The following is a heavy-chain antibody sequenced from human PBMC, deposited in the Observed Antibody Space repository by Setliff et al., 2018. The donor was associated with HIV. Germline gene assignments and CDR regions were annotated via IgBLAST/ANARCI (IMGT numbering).Heavy chain of an antibody. Sequence: SETLSLTCTVSGGSISSHYWSWIRQPPGKGLEWIGSINYSGTTNYSPSLKSRVTISIDTSTKQVSLKVNSVTAADTAVYYCARHSLGNIGDYIRIGAIDIWGQGTMVTVSS. CDR2: INYSGTT. CDR3: ARHSLGNIGDYIRIGAIDI. D-gene: IGHD4-17*01. J-gene: IGHJ3*02. CDR1: GGSISSHY. V-gene: IGHV4-59*11.